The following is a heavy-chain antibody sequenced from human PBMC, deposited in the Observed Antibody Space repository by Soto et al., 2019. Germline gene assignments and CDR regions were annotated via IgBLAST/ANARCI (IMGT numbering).Heavy chain of an antibody. CDR3: AREISGWTFDY. J-gene: IGHJ4*02. D-gene: IGHD6-19*01. V-gene: IGHV1-46*02. CDR2: INPSGGST. CDR1: GYTFNRHY. Sequence: QVQLVQSGAEVKKPGASVKVSCKASGYTFNRHYMHWVRQAPGQGLEWMGLINPSGGSTSYAQKFQGRVTMTRDTSTSTVYMELSSLRSDDTAVYYCAREISGWTFDYWGQGTLVTVYS.